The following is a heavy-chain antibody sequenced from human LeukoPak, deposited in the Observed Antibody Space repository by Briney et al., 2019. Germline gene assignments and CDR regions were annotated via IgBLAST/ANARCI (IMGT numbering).Heavy chain of an antibody. D-gene: IGHD3-3*01. CDR2: IIPILGIA. V-gene: IGHV1-69*04. J-gene: IGHJ4*02. Sequence: ASVKVSCKASGGTFSSYTISWVRQAPGQGLEWMGRIIPILGIANYAQKFQGRVTITADKSTSPAYMELSSLRSEDTAVYYCARDDDLEWLFDYWGQGTLVTVSS. CDR1: GGTFSSYT. CDR3: ARDDDLEWLFDY.